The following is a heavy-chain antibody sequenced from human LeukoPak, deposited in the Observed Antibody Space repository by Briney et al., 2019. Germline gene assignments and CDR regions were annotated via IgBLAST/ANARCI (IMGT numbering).Heavy chain of an antibody. CDR1: GFTFSSYS. J-gene: IGHJ3*02. CDR3: ARDGSGWYEGAFDI. D-gene: IGHD6-19*01. CDR2: ISSSSSYI. Sequence: GGSLRLSCAASGFTFSSYSMNWVRQAPGKGLEWVSSISSSSSYIYYADSVKGRFTISRDNAKNSLYLQMNSLRAEDTAVYYCARDGSGWYEGAFDIWGQGTMVTVSS. V-gene: IGHV3-21*01.